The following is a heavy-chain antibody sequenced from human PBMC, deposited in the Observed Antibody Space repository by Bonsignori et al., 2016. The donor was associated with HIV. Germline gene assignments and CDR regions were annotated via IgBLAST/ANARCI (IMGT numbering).Heavy chain of an antibody. D-gene: IGHD6-13*01. Sequence: WVRQAPGQGLEWMGIINPSGGSTSYAQKFQGRVTMTRDTSTSTVYMELSSLRSEDTAVYYCAREAAAGYYMDVWGKGTTVTVSS. CDR3: AREAAAGYYMDV. V-gene: IGHV1-46*01. J-gene: IGHJ6*03. CDR2: INPSGGST.